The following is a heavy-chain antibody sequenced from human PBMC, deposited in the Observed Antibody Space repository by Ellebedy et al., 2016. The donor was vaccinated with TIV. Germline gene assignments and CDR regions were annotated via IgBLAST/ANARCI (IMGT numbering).Heavy chain of an antibody. CDR3: ARDPRNNVPTWGKFDY. V-gene: IGHV3-74*01. Sequence: GESLKISCAASGFTFSSYWMHWVRQAPGKGLVWVSRINSDGSSTSYADSVKGRFTISRDNSKNTLYLQMNSLRAEDTAVYYCARDPRNNVPTWGKFDYWGQGTLVTVSS. CDR1: GFTFSSYW. CDR2: INSDGSST. J-gene: IGHJ4*02. D-gene: IGHD3-16*01.